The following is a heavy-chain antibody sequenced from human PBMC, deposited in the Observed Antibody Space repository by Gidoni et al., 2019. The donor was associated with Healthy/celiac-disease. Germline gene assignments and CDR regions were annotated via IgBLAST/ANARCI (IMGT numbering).Heavy chain of an antibody. Sequence: QVQPVQSWAEVKKPGSSVKVSCKASGGTFSSYAHSWVRQAPGQGLEWMGGIIPIFGTANYAQKFQGRVTITADESTSTAYMELGSLGSEDTAVYYCARDGYSYGYNYWGQGTLVTVSS. CDR2: IIPIFGTA. D-gene: IGHD5-18*01. J-gene: IGHJ4*02. CDR3: ARDGYSYGYNY. CDR1: GGTFSSYA. V-gene: IGHV1-69*01.